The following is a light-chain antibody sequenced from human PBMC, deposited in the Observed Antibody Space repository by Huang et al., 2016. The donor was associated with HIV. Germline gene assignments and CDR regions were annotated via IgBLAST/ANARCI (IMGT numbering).Light chain of an antibody. CDR2: GAS. J-gene: IGKJ5*01. CDR3: QHYGESPI. CDR1: QSVGSNH. V-gene: IGKV3-20*01. Sequence: ELMLTQTPGTLSLSPGESGILSCRASQSVGSNHLAWYQQKPGQAPRLLIFGASSRATGIPDMFSGSGSGTDFALSITRLEPEDFAVYYCQHYGESPIFGQGTRLDIK.